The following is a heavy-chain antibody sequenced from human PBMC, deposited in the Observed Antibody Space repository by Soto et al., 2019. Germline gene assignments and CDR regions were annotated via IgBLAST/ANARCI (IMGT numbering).Heavy chain of an antibody. Sequence: EVQLVESGGGLVQPGGSLRLSCAASQFTVSSSYMSWVRQAPGKGLEWVSVIYSGDGTYYADSVKGRFTISRDNSTTTLYLQMNSLRAEDTAVYYCPRAYYDILAGYYKHYYMDVWGKGTTVTVSS. CDR1: QFTVSSSY. CDR3: PRAYYDILAGYYKHYYMDV. D-gene: IGHD3-9*01. J-gene: IGHJ6*03. CDR2: IYSGDGT. V-gene: IGHV3-66*01.